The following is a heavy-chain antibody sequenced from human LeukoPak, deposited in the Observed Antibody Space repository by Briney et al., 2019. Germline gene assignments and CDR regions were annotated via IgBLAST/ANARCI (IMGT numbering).Heavy chain of an antibody. V-gene: IGHV4-59*12. CDR3: ARAKLGCSSTSCYYAAFDI. CDR1: GGSISSYY. CDR2: VSYSGST. J-gene: IGHJ3*02. D-gene: IGHD2-2*01. Sequence: SETLSLTCTVSGGSISSYYWSWIRQPPGKELEWIGYVSYSGSTNYNPSLKSRVTISVDTSKNQFSLKLSSVTAADTAVYYCARAKLGCSSTSCYYAAFDIWGQGTMVTVSS.